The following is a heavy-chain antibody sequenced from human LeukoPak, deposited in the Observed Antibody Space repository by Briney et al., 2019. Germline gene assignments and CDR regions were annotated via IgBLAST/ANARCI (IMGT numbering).Heavy chain of an antibody. CDR2: ISSSSSNI. V-gene: IGHV3-21*01. D-gene: IGHD3-10*01. CDR3: ARVEVGY. J-gene: IGHJ4*02. CDR1: GFTFSSYN. Sequence: GGSLRLSCAASGFTFSSYNMNWVRQAPGKGLEWVSSISSSSSNIYYADSVKGRFTISRDNAKNSLYLQMNSLRAEDMAVYYCARVEVGYWGQGTLVTVSS.